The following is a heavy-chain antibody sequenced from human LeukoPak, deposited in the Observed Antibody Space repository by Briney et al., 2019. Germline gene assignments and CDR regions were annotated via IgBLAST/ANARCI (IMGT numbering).Heavy chain of an antibody. Sequence: GGSLRLSCAASGFTFRTYGMHWVRQAPGKGLEWVGRIKSKTDGGTTDYAAPVKGRFTISRDDSKNTLYLQMNSLKTEDTAVYYCTTDRMVRGIDYWGQGTLVTVSS. V-gene: IGHV3-15*01. CDR2: IKSKTDGGTT. D-gene: IGHD3-10*01. CDR1: GFTFRTYG. CDR3: TTDRMVRGIDY. J-gene: IGHJ4*02.